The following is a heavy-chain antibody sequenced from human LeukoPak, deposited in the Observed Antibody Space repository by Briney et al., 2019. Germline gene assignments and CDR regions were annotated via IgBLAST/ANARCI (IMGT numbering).Heavy chain of an antibody. CDR3: ARVKAAGTRAAFDY. CDR1: GYTFTGYY. Sequence: GASVKVSCKASGYTFTGYYMHWARQAPGQGLEWMGWINPNSGGTNYAQKFQGRVTMTRDTSISTAYMELSRLRSDDTAVYYCARVKAAGTRAAFDYWGQGTLVTVSS. CDR2: INPNSGGT. J-gene: IGHJ4*02. V-gene: IGHV1-2*02. D-gene: IGHD6-13*01.